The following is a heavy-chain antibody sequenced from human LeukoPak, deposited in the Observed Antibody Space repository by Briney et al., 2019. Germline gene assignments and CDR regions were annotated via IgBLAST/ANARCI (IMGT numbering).Heavy chain of an antibody. V-gene: IGHV1-69*13. D-gene: IGHD2-2*03. CDR2: IIPIFGTA. Sequence: ASVKVSCKASGGTFSSYAISWVRQAPGQGLEWMGGIIPIFGTANYAQKFQGRVTITADESTSTAYMELSSLRSGDTAVYYCARDKNGYCSSTSCYASFDYWGQGTLVTVSS. CDR3: ARDKNGYCSSTSCYASFDY. CDR1: GGTFSSYA. J-gene: IGHJ4*02.